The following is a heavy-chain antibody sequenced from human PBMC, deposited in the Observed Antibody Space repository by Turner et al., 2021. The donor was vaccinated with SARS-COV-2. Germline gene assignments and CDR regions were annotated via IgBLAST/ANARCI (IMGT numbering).Heavy chain of an antibody. V-gene: IGHV4-31*03. D-gene: IGHD3-22*01. CDR1: GGSISSGGYY. J-gene: IGHJ4*02. CDR3: ARYSSMIAHVFDY. Sequence: QVQLQESGPGLVKPSQTLSLTCTVSGGSISSGGYYWSWIRQHPGKGLEWIGYIYYSGNTYYNPSLKSRVTISVDTSKNQFSLKLSSVTAADTAVYYCARYSSMIAHVFDYWGQGTLVTVSS. CDR2: IYYSGNT.